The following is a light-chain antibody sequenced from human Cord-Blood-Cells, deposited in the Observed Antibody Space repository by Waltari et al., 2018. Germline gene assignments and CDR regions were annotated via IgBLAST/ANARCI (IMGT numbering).Light chain of an antibody. CDR1: QSLQHSNGYNY. Sequence: DIVMTQSPLSLPVPPGEPASISCRSSQSLQHSNGYNYLDWYPQKPGQSPQLLIYLGSNRASGVPDRFSGSGSGTDFTLKISRVEGRDVGVYDCMQALQTPLTFGGGTKVEIK. V-gene: IGKV2-28*01. J-gene: IGKJ4*01. CDR2: LGS. CDR3: MQALQTPLT.